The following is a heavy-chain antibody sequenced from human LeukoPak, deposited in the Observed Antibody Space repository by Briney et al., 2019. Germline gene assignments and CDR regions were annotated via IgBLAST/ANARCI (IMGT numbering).Heavy chain of an antibody. J-gene: IGHJ4*02. D-gene: IGHD5-18*01. CDR3: ARDGLYNYGYSYFDY. CDR2: VNSSGTT. V-gene: IGHV4-4*07. Sequence: SETLSLTCTVSGGSISSYHWSWIRQPAGKGLEWIGRVNSSGTTNYNPSLKSRVTMSMDTSKNQLSLKLSSVTAADTAVYYCARDGLYNYGYSYFDYWGQGTLVTVSS. CDR1: GGSISSYH.